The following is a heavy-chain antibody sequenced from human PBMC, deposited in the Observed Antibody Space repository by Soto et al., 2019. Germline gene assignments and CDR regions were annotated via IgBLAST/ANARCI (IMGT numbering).Heavy chain of an antibody. Sequence: PSETLSLTCAVSGGSISSGGYSWSWIRQPPGKGLEWIGYIYHSGSTYYNPSLKSRVTISVDRSKNQFSLKLSSVTAADTAVYYCARVGPYSSSYVFDPWGQGTLVTVSS. CDR3: ARVGPYSSSYVFDP. D-gene: IGHD6-6*01. CDR2: IYHSGST. J-gene: IGHJ5*02. CDR1: GGSISSGGYS. V-gene: IGHV4-30-2*01.